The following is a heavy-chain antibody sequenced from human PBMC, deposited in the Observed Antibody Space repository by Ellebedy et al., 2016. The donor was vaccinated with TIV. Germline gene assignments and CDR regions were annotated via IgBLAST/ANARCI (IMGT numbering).Heavy chain of an antibody. CDR1: GDSVSSNSAA. V-gene: IGHV6-1*01. D-gene: IGHD7-27*01. J-gene: IGHJ4*02. CDR3: ARTGDRGRAFDY. CDR2: TYYRSKWSN. Sequence: SQTLSLTCXISGDSVSSNSAAWNWIRQSPSRGLEWLGRTYYRSKWSNDYAVSVKSRITINPDTSKNHFSLQLNSVTPEDTDVYYCARTGDRGRAFDYWGQGTLVTVSS.